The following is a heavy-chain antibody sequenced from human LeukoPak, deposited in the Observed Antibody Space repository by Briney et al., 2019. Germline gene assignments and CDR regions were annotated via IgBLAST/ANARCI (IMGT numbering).Heavy chain of an antibody. CDR3: AKVDTAMGAGDY. CDR1: GFTFSSYG. J-gene: IGHJ4*02. D-gene: IGHD5-18*01. Sequence: GGSLRLSCAASGFTFSSYGMHWVRQAPGKGLEWVAVISYDGSNKYYADSVKGRFTISRDNSKNTLYLQMNSLRAEDTAAYYCAKVDTAMGAGDYWGQGTLVTVSS. V-gene: IGHV3-30*18. CDR2: ISYDGSNK.